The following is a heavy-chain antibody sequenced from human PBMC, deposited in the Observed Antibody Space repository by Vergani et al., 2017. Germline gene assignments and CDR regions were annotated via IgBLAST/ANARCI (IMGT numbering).Heavy chain of an antibody. J-gene: IGHJ2*01. Sequence: QVQLVQSGAEVKKPGASVKVSCKASGYTFTSYYMHWVRQAPGQGLEWMGIINPSGGSTSYAQKFQGRVTMTRDTSTSTVYMELSSLRSEDTAVYYCARVKSPYSSSSYAGYFDLWGRGTLVTVSS. V-gene: IGHV1-46*03. D-gene: IGHD6-13*01. CDR2: INPSGGST. CDR1: GYTFTSYY. CDR3: ARVKSPYSSSSYAGYFDL.